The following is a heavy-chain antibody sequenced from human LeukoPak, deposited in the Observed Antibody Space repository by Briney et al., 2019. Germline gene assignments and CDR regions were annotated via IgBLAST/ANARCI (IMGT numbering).Heavy chain of an antibody. CDR3: ARRSGVAVAGAFDY. CDR1: GFIFSSYG. J-gene: IGHJ4*02. CDR2: ISGSGDST. V-gene: IGHV3-23*01. D-gene: IGHD6-19*01. Sequence: GGSLRLSCAASGFIFSSYGMNWVRQAPGKGLEWVSGISGSGDSTYYADSVKGRFTISRDNSKNTLYLQMNSLRAEDTAVYFCARRSGVAVAGAFDYWGQGTLVTVSS.